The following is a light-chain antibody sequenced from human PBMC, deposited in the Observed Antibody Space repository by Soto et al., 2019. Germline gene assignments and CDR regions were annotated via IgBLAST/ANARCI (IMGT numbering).Light chain of an antibody. CDR3: QQYGSSPRT. Sequence: EIVLTQSPGTLSLSPGXRATLSCRASQSVRSTYLAWYQQKPGQAPRLLIYGASSRATGIPDRFSGSGSGTDFTLTISRLEPEDFAVYYCQQYGSSPRTFGQGTKVDIK. CDR2: GAS. CDR1: QSVRSTY. V-gene: IGKV3-20*01. J-gene: IGKJ1*01.